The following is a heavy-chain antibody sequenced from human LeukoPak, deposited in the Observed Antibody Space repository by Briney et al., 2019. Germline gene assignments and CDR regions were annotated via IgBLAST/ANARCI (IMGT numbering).Heavy chain of an antibody. CDR2: MNPNSGNT. D-gene: IGHD6-19*01. CDR3: ARGPNPSIAVAGSIDY. J-gene: IGHJ4*02. V-gene: IGHV1-8*01. Sequence: ASVKVSCKASGYTFTSYDINWVRQATGQGLEWMGWMNPNSGNTGYAQKFQGRVTMTRNTSISTAYMELSSLRSEDTAVYYCARGPNPSIAVAGSIDYWCQGTLVTVSS. CDR1: GYTFTSYD.